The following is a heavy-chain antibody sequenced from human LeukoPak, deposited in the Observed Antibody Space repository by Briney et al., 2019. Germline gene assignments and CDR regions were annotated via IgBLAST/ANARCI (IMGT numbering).Heavy chain of an antibody. CDR2: INPNSGGT. CDR3: ARDEAITMVRGVIITLRLDP. CDR1: GYTFTGYY. J-gene: IGHJ5*02. V-gene: IGHV1-2*02. Sequence: ASVKVSCKASGYTFTGYYMHWVRQAPGQGLEWMGWINPNSGGTNYAQKFQGRVTMTRDTSISTAYMELSRLRSDDTAVYYCARDEAITMVRGVIITLRLDPWGQGTLVTVSS. D-gene: IGHD3-10*01.